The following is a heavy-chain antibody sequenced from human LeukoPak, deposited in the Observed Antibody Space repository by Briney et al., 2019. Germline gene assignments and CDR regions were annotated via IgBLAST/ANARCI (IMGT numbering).Heavy chain of an antibody. Sequence: GGSLRLSCAASGFTFTNYAMSWVRQAPGKGLEWVAVISYDGSNKYYADSVKGRFTISRDNSKNTLYLQMNSLRAEDTAVYYCAKDPTVRGVINSPLDYWGQGTLVTVSS. CDR2: ISYDGSNK. CDR1: GFTFTNYA. J-gene: IGHJ4*02. V-gene: IGHV3-30*04. D-gene: IGHD3-10*01. CDR3: AKDPTVRGVINSPLDY.